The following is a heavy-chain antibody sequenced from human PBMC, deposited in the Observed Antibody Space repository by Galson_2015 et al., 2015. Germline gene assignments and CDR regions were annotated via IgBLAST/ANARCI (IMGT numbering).Heavy chain of an antibody. Sequence: SLRLSCAASGFTFTNYAMSWVRQAPGKGLGWVSAISGAGDSTYYADSVKGRFTMSRDNSKNTLYLQMNSLRAEDTALYYCAKLQSSSWGYKYGMDDWGQGTTVTVSS. V-gene: IGHV3-23*01. CDR1: GFTFTNYA. J-gene: IGHJ6*02. CDR2: ISGAGDST. CDR3: AKLQSSSWGYKYGMDD. D-gene: IGHD6-13*01.